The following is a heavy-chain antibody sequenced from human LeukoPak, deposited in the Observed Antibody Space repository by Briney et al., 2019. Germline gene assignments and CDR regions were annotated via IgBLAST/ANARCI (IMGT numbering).Heavy chain of an antibody. CDR3: ARDARTHYYDSSGSFDY. D-gene: IGHD3-22*01. J-gene: IGHJ4*02. CDR1: GYTFTGYY. CDR2: INPNSGGT. Sequence: ALVKVSCKASGYTFTGYYMHWVRQAPGQGLEWMGWINPNSGGTNYAQKFQGRVTMTRDTSISTAYMELSRLRSDDTAVYYCARDARTHYYDSSGSFDYWGQGTLVTVSS. V-gene: IGHV1-2*02.